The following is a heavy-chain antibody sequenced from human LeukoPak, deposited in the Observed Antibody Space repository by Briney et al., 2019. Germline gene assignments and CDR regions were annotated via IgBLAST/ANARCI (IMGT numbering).Heavy chain of an antibody. D-gene: IGHD2-15*01. CDR1: GYSFTSYW. CDR2: IYPDDSDA. J-gene: IGHJ5*02. V-gene: IGHV5-51*01. CDR3: ARRLTQHCSGGSCYANLGDWFDP. Sequence: GESLKISCKGSGYSFTSYWIGWVRQMPGKGLEWMGIIYPDDSDARYSPSFQGQVTISADKSISTAYLQWSSLKASDTAMYYCARRLTQHCSGGSCYANLGDWFDPWGQGTLVTVSS.